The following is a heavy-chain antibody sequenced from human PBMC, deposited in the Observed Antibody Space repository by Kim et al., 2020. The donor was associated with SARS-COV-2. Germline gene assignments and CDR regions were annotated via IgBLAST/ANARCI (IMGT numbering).Heavy chain of an antibody. D-gene: IGHD3-10*01. Sequence: YSKNFHGRVLFTRDTSANTAYMELTSLTFKDTAVYYCAREGSGSYNWLDPWGQGTLVTVSS. V-gene: IGHV1-3*01. CDR3: AREGSGSYNWLDP. J-gene: IGHJ5*02.